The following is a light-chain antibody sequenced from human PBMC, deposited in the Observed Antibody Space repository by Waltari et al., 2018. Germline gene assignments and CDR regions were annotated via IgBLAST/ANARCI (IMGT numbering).Light chain of an antibody. Sequence: QSALTQPASVSESPGQSITISCTGTSSDVGGSNYVSWYQLYPDKAPKLMIYDVSNRPSGVSSRFSGSKSGNTASLTISGLQAEDEADYYCSSYTSSMYVFGTGTKVTVL. CDR1: SSDVGGSNY. CDR2: DVS. CDR3: SSYTSSMYV. V-gene: IGLV2-14*03. J-gene: IGLJ1*01.